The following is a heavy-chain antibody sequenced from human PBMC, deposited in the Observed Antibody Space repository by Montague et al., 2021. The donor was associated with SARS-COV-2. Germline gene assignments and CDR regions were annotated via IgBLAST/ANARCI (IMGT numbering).Heavy chain of an antibody. Sequence: SETLSLTCTVSGGSISSHYWNWIRQSAGKGLEWIGRIYTSGSTNYDPSLKSRVTMSVDTSKNQFSLKLSSVTAADTAVYYCAMRGGALDAFDIWGQGTMVIVS. CDR2: IYTSGST. CDR3: AMRGGALDAFDI. CDR1: GGSISSHY. J-gene: IGHJ3*02. V-gene: IGHV4-4*07. D-gene: IGHD4-17*01.